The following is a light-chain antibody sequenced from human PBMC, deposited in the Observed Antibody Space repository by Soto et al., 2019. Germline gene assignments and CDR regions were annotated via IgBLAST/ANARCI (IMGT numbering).Light chain of an antibody. CDR3: EQYYSYPLT. CDR1: QGISSY. Sequence: AIRMTKSPSSFSASTGDRVTITCRASQGISSYLDGYQQKPGQAPKLLIYAASTLQSGVTSRFSGSGSGTDFTLTISCLQSEDCATYYCEQYYSYPLTFGGGTKVAIK. CDR2: AAS. V-gene: IGKV1-8*01. J-gene: IGKJ4*01.